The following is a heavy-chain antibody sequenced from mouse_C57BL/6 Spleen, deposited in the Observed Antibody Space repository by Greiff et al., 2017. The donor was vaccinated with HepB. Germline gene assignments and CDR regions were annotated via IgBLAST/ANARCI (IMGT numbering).Heavy chain of an antibody. J-gene: IGHJ2*01. V-gene: IGHV5-16*01. Sequence: EVMLVESEGGLVQPGRSLKLSCTASGFTFSDYYMAWVRQVPEKGLEWVANINYDGSSTYYLDSLKSRFIISRDNAKNILYLQMSSLKSEDTATYYCARGVFHYCSSLYYFDYWGQGTTLTVSS. D-gene: IGHD1-1*01. CDR2: INYDGSST. CDR1: GFTFSDYY. CDR3: ARGVFHYCSSLYYFDY.